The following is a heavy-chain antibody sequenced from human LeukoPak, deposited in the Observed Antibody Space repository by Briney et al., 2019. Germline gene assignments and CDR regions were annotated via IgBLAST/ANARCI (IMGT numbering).Heavy chain of an antibody. CDR1: GGSFSGYY. J-gene: IGHJ4*02. CDR3: ARYPERYYFDY. D-gene: IGHD6-25*01. Sequence: SETLSLTCAVYGGSFSGYYWSWIRQPPGKGLEWIGEINHSGSTNYNPSLKSRVTISVDTSKNQFSLKLSSVTAADTAVYYCARYPERYYFDYWSQGTLVTVSS. CDR2: INHSGST. V-gene: IGHV4-34*01.